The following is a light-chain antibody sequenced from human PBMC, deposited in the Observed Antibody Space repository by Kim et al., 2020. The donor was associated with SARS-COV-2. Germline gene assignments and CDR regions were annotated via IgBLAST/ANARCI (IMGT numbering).Light chain of an antibody. V-gene: IGLV1-47*01. CDR3: AAWDDSLSGWV. J-gene: IGLJ3*02. CDR1: RSNSGSNY. CDR2: RNN. Sequence: GHRVTISCSGSRSNSGSNYVYWYQQLPGTAPKLRIYRNNQRPSGVPDRFSGSKSGTSASLAISGLRSEDETDYYCAAWDDSLSGWVFGGGTQLTVL.